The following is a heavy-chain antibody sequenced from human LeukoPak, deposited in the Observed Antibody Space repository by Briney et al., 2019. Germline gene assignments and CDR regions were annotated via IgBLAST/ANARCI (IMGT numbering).Heavy chain of an antibody. Sequence: GASVKVSCKASGYTFTSYDINWVRQAPGQGLEWMGRIIPILGIANYAQKFQGRVTITADKSTSTAYMELSSLRSEDTAVYYCARASADTAMVGDVWGQGTTVTVSS. D-gene: IGHD5-18*01. CDR2: IIPILGIA. J-gene: IGHJ6*02. CDR1: GYTFTSYD. CDR3: ARASADTAMVGDV. V-gene: IGHV1-69*04.